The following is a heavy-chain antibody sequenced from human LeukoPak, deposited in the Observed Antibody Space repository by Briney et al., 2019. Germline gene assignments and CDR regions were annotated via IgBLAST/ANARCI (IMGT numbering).Heavy chain of an antibody. CDR1: GFTFSSYG. V-gene: IGHV3-21*01. CDR2: ISSSSSYT. J-gene: IGHJ4*02. D-gene: IGHD2-8*01. Sequence: PGGSLRLSCAASGFTFSSYGMHWVRQAPGKGLEWVSSISSSSSYTYHADSVKGRFTISRDNAKSSLYLQMNSLRAEDTAVYYCARGDGGYCTNGVCSTFDYWGQGTLVTVSS. CDR3: ARGDGGYCTNGVCSTFDY.